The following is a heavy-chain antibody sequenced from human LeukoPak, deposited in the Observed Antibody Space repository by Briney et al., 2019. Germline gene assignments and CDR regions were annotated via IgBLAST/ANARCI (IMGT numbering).Heavy chain of an antibody. Sequence: SETLSLTCTVSGGSISSYYWSWIRQPAGKGLEWIGRIYTSGSTNYNPSLKSRVTMSVDTSKNQFSLKLSSVTAAGTAVYYCAREPHSSGWYRDAFDSWGQGTMVTVSS. J-gene: IGHJ3*02. CDR1: GGSISSYY. V-gene: IGHV4-4*07. D-gene: IGHD6-19*01. CDR3: AREPHSSGWYRDAFDS. CDR2: IYTSGST.